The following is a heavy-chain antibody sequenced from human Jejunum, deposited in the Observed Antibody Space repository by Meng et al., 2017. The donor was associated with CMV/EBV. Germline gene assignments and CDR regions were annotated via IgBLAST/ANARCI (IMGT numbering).Heavy chain of an antibody. Sequence: QVQLVQSGPDVKKPGAPVKVSCKASGYTFTNHGITWVRQAPGQGLEWMGWISPYSGGTDYPQTFQGRVTMTTDTSITTGYMELSSLTSDDTAIYYCASGHSSPLGYWGQGTLVTVSS. CDR1: GYTFTNHG. CDR2: ISPYSGGT. CDR3: ASGHSSPLGY. J-gene: IGHJ4*02. V-gene: IGHV1-18*01. D-gene: IGHD3-22*01.